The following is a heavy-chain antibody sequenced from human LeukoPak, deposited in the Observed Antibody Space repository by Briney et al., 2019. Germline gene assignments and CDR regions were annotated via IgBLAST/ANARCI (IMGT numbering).Heavy chain of an antibody. CDR2: ISGSGGST. CDR3: AKGLVAVAGTGYDWFDP. CDR1: GFTFSSYA. V-gene: IGHV3-23*01. D-gene: IGHD6-19*01. J-gene: IGHJ5*02. Sequence: GGSLRLSCAASGFTFSSYAMSWVRQAPGKGLEWVSAISGSGGSTYYADSVKGRFTISRDDSKNPLYLQMNSLRAEDTAVYYCAKGLVAVAGTGYDWFDPWGQGTLVTVSS.